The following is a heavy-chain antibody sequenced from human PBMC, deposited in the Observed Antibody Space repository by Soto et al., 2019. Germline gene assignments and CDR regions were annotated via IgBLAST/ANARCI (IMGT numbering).Heavy chain of an antibody. CDR1: GGSISRNY. CDR3: ARYRREAVAGYTLDN. J-gene: IGHJ4*02. Sequence: SETLSLTCTVSGGSISRNYWTWRRQPPGKGLEWIGYVYNSGSTNYNPSLKSRVTISEDTSKSQFSLKVNSMTAADTAVYYCARYRREAVAGYTLDNWGQGILVTVSS. V-gene: IGHV4-59*01. D-gene: IGHD6-13*01. CDR2: VYNSGST.